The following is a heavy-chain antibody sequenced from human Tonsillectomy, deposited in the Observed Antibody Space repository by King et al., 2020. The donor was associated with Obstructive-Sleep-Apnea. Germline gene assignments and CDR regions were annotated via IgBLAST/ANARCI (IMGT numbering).Heavy chain of an antibody. CDR3: ARPGGSFAAGMDV. Sequence: QLVQSGAEVKKPGASVKVSCKASGFTFTNYGITWVRQAPGQGLEWMGWISVYTGNTNYAQNLQDRVTMTTDTSTSTAHMELRRLRSDDTAVYDCARPGGSFAAGMDVWGQGTTVTVSS. J-gene: IGHJ6*02. CDR1: GFTFTNYG. CDR2: ISVYTGNT. D-gene: IGHD1-26*01. V-gene: IGHV1-18*04.